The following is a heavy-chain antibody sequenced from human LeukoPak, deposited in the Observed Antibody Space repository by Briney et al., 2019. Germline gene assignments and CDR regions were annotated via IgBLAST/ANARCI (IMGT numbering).Heavy chain of an antibody. D-gene: IGHD2-2*01. V-gene: IGHV3-23*01. Sequence: GASLRLSCAASGFTFSSYAMSWVRQAPGKGLEWVSAISGSGGSTYYADSVKGRFTISRDNSKNTLYLQMNSLRAEDTAVYYCAKAFSGISSYQLLQGYYGMDVWGQGTTVTVSS. CDR3: AKAFSGISSYQLLQGYYGMDV. CDR1: GFTFSSYA. J-gene: IGHJ6*02. CDR2: ISGSGGST.